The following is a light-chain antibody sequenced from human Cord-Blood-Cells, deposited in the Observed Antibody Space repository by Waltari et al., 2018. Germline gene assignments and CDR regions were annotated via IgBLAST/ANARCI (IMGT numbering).Light chain of an antibody. V-gene: IGKV4-1*01. CDR2: WAS. Sequence: DIVMTQSPDSLAVSLGERATINCKSSQSVLYSSNDKNYLAWYQQKPGQPPTLRIYWASTRESGVPDRFSGSGSGTDFTLTISSRQAEDVAVYYCQQYYSTPLTFGGGTKVEIK. CDR1: QSVLYSSNDKNY. J-gene: IGKJ4*01. CDR3: QQYYSTPLT.